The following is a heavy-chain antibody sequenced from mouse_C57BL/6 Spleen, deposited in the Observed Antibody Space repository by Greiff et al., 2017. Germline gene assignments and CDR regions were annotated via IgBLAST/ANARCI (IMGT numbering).Heavy chain of an antibody. CDR1: GYTFTDYY. Sequence: VQLQQSGPELVKPGASVKISCKASGYTFTDYYMNWVKQSHGKSLEWIGDINPNNGGTSYNQKFKGKATLTVDKSSSTAYMELRSLTSEDSAVYYCARKDDYGGVYYFDYWGQGTTLTVSS. J-gene: IGHJ2*01. D-gene: IGHD2-4*01. CDR2: INPNNGGT. CDR3: ARKDDYGGVYYFDY. V-gene: IGHV1-26*01.